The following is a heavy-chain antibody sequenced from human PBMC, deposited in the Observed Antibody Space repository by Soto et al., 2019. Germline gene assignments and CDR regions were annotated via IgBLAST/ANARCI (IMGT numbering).Heavy chain of an antibody. CDR1: GFTFSSYS. CDR2: ISSSSSYI. Sequence: RGSLRLSCAASGFTFSSYSMNWVRQAPGKGLEWVSSISSSSSYIYYADSVKVRFTISRDNAKNSLYLQMNSLRAEDTAVYYCAIDLTIIYDSSGSRFDCWGQGTLVTVS. J-gene: IGHJ4*02. D-gene: IGHD3-22*01. V-gene: IGHV3-21*01. CDR3: AIDLTIIYDSSGSRFDC.